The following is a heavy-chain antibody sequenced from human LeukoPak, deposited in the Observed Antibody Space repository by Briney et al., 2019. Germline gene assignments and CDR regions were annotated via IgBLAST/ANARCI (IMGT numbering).Heavy chain of an antibody. CDR1: GFTFSSDA. D-gene: IGHD6-19*01. Sequence: PGGSLRLSCAASGFTFSSDAMSWVRQAPGQGLEWVSAICGSGGSTYYADSVKGRFAISRDNSKNTLYLQMNSLRAEDTAVYYCAKPSRAGPIDYWGQGTLVTVSS. CDR3: AKPSRAGPIDY. J-gene: IGHJ4*02. CDR2: ICGSGGST. V-gene: IGHV3-23*01.